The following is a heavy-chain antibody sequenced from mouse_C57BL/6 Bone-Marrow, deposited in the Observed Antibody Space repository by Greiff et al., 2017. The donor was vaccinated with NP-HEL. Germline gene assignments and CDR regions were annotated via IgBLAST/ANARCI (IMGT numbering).Heavy chain of an antibody. D-gene: IGHD1-1*01. CDR2: INPYNGDT. V-gene: IGHV1-20*01. CDR1: GYSFTGYF. Sequence: EVQLVESGPELVKPGDSVKISCKASGYSFTGYFMNWVMQSHGKSLEWIGRINPYNGDTFYNQKFKGKATLTVDKSSSTAHMELRSLTSEDSAVYYCARRPLYGSSYRDAMDYWGQGTSVTVSS. J-gene: IGHJ4*01. CDR3: ARRPLYGSSYRDAMDY.